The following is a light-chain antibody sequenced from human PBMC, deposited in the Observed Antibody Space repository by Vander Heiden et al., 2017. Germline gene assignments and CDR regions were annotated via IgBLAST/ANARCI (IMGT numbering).Light chain of an antibody. CDR2: DVT. V-gene: IGLV2-14*03. Sequence: QSALTQPASVPGSPGQSITISCAGTSSDVGNDNYVSWYQQHPGKAPKLVIYDVTNRPSGVSNRSSGAKSGNTASLTISGLQPEDEADYYCSSYTTSSTQVFGTGTKVTVL. CDR1: SSDVGNDNY. J-gene: IGLJ1*01. CDR3: SSYTTSSTQV.